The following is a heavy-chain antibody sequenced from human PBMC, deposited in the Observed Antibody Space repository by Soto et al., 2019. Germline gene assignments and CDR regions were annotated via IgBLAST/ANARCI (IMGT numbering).Heavy chain of an antibody. CDR3: AARYYYDSSGYLAPLDY. Sequence: ASVKVSCKASGGTFSSYAISWVRQAPGQGLEWMGGIIPIFGTANYAQKFQGRVTITADKSTSTAYMELSSLRSEDTAVYYCAARYYYDSSGYLAPLDYWGQGTLVTVSS. CDR2: IIPIFGTA. D-gene: IGHD3-22*01. CDR1: GGTFSSYA. J-gene: IGHJ4*02. V-gene: IGHV1-69*06.